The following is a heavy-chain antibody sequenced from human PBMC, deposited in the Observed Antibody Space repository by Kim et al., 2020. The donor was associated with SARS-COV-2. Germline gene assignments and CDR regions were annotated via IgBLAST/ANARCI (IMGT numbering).Heavy chain of an antibody. J-gene: IGHJ6*02. Sequence: GGSLRLSCAASGVTFDSYAMNWVRQAPGKGLEWVAVISYDGRNKDYADSVKGRFTISRDNSKSTLHLQMNSLRVEDTAVYYCARGNYYESVGLSDNYNGMDVWGQGTTVTVSS. CDR1: GVTFDSYA. CDR2: ISYDGRNK. CDR3: ARGNYYESVGLSDNYNGMDV. V-gene: IGHV3-30*04. D-gene: IGHD3-22*01.